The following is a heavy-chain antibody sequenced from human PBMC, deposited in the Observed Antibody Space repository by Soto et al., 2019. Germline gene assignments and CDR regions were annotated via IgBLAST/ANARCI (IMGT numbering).Heavy chain of an antibody. CDR1: GFTFGDYA. CDR2: IRSKAYGGTT. V-gene: IGHV3-49*03. D-gene: IGHD3-9*01. CDR3: TRLPDHYDILTGPDAFDI. Sequence: GGSLRLSCTASGFTFGDYAMSWFRQAPGKGLEWVGFIRSKAYGGTTEYAASVKGRFTISRDDSKSIAYLQMNSLKTEDTAVYYCTRLPDHYDILTGPDAFDIWGQGTMVTVSS. J-gene: IGHJ3*02.